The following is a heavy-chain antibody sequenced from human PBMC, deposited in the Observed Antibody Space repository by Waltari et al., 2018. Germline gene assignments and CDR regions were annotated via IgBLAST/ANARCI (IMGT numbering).Heavy chain of an antibody. Sequence: DVQPVESGGGMVQPGGSRRLPLEVSGFRTDWMDWVRQAPGKGLQWVANINEDGGEKYYLDSVKGRFTISRDNAKKLVYLEMNTLRAEDTATYYCSKRLEIWGRGTMVAVS. CDR3: SKRLEI. CDR1: GFRTDW. CDR2: INEDGGEK. J-gene: IGHJ3*02. V-gene: IGHV3-7*01.